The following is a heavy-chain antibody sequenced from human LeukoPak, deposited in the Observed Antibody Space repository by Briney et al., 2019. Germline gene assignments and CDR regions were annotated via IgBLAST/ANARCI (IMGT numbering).Heavy chain of an antibody. D-gene: IGHD3-22*01. CDR1: GYTFTSYG. CDR2: ISAYNGNT. V-gene: IGHV1-18*01. Sequence: ASVKVSCKASGYTFTSYGISWVRQAPGQGLEWMGWISAYNGNTNYAQKLQGRVTMTTDTSTSTAYMELRSLRSDDTAVYYCARDYDSSGYYSEAVGYWGQGTLVTVSS. CDR3: ARDYDSSGYYSEAVGY. J-gene: IGHJ4*02.